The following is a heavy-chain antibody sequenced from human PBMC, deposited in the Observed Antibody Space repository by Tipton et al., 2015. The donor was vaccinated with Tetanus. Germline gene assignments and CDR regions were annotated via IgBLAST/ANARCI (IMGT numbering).Heavy chain of an antibody. CDR2: MFYSGSA. J-gene: IGHJ4*02. Sequence: GLVKPSETLSLTCTVSGGSISSSNYYWSWIRQPPGKGLEWIGYMFYSGSAYYNPSLESRITISMDTSRNQFSLNLSSVTAADTAVYYCARGPMATSDYWGQGTLVTVSS. V-gene: IGHV4-30-4*01. D-gene: IGHD3-10*01. CDR3: ARGPMATSDY. CDR1: GGSISSSNYY.